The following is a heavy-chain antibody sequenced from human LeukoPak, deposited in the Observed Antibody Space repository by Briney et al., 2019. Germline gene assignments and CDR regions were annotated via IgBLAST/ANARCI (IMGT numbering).Heavy chain of an antibody. CDR3: AKDRPFSSSWSYYFDY. D-gene: IGHD6-13*01. V-gene: IGHV3-30*18. J-gene: IGHJ4*02. CDR2: ISFDGSNK. Sequence: GRSLRLSCAASGFTFNSFGMHWVRPAPGKGLEWVAAISFDGSNKIYADSVKGRFTTSRDNSKNTLYLQMNSLGPEDTAHYYCAKDRPFSSSWSYYFDYWGQGTLVTVSS. CDR1: GFTFNSFG.